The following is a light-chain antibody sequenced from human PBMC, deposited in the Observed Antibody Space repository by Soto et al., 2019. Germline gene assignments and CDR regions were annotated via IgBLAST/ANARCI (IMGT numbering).Light chain of an antibody. J-gene: IGLJ2*01. CDR3: CYYAGGGTGI. Sequence: QSVLTQPASVSGAPGQSITISCTGTSTDIGSYKLVSWYQQHPGKAPKLMIYEGNKRPSGVSNRFSGSKSGNTASLTISGLQADAEAYYYCCYYAGGGTGIFGGGTKLTVL. CDR2: EGN. CDR1: STDIGSYKL. V-gene: IGLV2-23*01.